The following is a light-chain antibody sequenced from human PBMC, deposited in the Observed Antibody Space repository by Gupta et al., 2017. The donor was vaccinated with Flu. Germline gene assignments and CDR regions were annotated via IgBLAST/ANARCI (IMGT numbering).Light chain of an antibody. CDR3: RQHNTDAYS. CDR1: QGIRKD. Sequence: DIQMTQSPSSLSASVGDRVTITCRASQGIRKDLGWYQQKPGKAPKRLIYAASSLQSAVPSRRSRRGSGTEFTLTMSILLTEDFTTYYCRQHNTDAYSFAQETKTEI. J-gene: IGKJ2*03. V-gene: IGKV1-17*01. CDR2: AAS.